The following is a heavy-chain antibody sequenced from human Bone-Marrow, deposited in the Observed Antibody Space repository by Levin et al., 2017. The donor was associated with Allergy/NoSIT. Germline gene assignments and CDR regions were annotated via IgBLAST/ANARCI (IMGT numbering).Heavy chain of an antibody. D-gene: IGHD6-13*01. CDR2: VNHSGST. CDR1: GGSFSGYY. CDR3: ARDTEQLAPVFAY. Sequence: SETLSLKCAVHGGSFSGYYWSWIRQPPGKGLEWIGEVNHSGSTNYTPSLKSRATISIDTSKSQFSLTLKSVTAADTALYYCARDTEQLAPVFAYWGQGILVTVSS. V-gene: IGHV4-34*01. J-gene: IGHJ4*02.